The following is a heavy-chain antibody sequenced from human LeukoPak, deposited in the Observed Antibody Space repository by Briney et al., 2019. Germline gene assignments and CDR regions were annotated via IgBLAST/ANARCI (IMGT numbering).Heavy chain of an antibody. J-gene: IGHJ6*02. CDR1: GYTFTGYY. CDR3: AREYYDFWSGYAYYYYYYGMDV. CDR2: INPNSGGT. Sequence: ASVKVSCKASGYTFTGYYMHWVRQAPGQGLEWMGWINPNSGGTNYAQKFQGRVTMTRDTSISTAYMELSSLRSEDTAVYYCAREYYDFWSGYAYYYYYYGMDVWGQGTTVTVSS. D-gene: IGHD3-3*01. V-gene: IGHV1-2*02.